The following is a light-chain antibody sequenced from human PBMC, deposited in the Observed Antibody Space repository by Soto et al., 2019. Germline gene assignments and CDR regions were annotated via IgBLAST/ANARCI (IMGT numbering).Light chain of an antibody. Sequence: DIQMTQSPSTLSASVGDRVTITCRASESISLWLAWFQQKPGKAPKLLIYKASTLASGVPSRFSGSGSGTEFTLTIRSLQPDDFPIYYCQHYNSFPYTFGQGTKGDI. CDR3: QHYNSFPYT. J-gene: IGKJ2*01. CDR2: KAS. CDR1: ESISLW. V-gene: IGKV1-5*03.